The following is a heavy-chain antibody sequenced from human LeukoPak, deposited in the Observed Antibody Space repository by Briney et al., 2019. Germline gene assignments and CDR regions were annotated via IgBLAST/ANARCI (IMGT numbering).Heavy chain of an antibody. CDR3: ARPYDSNRDHSGYGY. J-gene: IGHJ4*02. CDR1: GFTFSNYW. D-gene: IGHD5-12*01. Sequence: PGGSLRLSCAPSGFTFSNYWMSWVRQAPGKGLEWVANINQDGIEKYYVDSVKGRFTVSRDNAKNSVYLEMNSLRAEDTAVYYCARPYDSNRDHSGYGYWGRGTLVTVSS. V-gene: IGHV3-7*02. CDR2: INQDGIEK.